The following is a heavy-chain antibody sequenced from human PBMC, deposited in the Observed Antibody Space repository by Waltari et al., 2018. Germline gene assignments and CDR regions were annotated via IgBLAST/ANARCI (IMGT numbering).Heavy chain of an antibody. CDR3: ARGTHSADTAMGRGLPFDY. CDR2: IYHSGST. CDR1: GGSISSSNW. D-gene: IGHD5-18*01. Sequence: QVQLQESGPGLVKPSGTLSLTCAVSGGSISSSNWWSWVRQPPGKGLEWIGEIYHSGSTNYNPSLKSRVTISVDKSKNQFSLKLSSVTAADTAVYYCARGTHSADTAMGRGLPFDYWGQGTLVTVSS. V-gene: IGHV4-4*02. J-gene: IGHJ4*02.